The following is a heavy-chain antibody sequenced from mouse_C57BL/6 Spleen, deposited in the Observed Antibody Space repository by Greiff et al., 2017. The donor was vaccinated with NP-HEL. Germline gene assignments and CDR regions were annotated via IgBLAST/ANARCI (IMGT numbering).Heavy chain of an antibody. CDR2: ISSGGSYT. D-gene: IGHD1-1*01. CDR3: AKPLLLHRWYFDV. CDR1: GFTFSSYG. V-gene: IGHV5-6*01. J-gene: IGHJ1*03. Sequence: EVKLLESGGDLVKPGGSLKLSCAASGFTFSSYGMSWVRQTPDKRLEWVATISSGGSYTYYPDSVKGRFTISRDNAKNTLYLQMSSLKSEDTAMYYCAKPLLLHRWYFDVWGTGTTVTVSS.